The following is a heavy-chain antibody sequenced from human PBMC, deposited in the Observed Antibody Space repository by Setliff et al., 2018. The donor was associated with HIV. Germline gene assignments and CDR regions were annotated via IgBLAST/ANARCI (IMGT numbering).Heavy chain of an antibody. D-gene: IGHD5-18*01. Sequence: ASVKVSCKASGYTFTNYAMHWVRQAPGQRLELMGWINAGNGNTKYSQKFQGRVTITRDTSASTAYMGLSSLRSEDTAVYYCAGWTALLGGMDVWGQGTTVTVAS. J-gene: IGHJ6*02. CDR3: AGWTALLGGMDV. CDR2: INAGNGNT. CDR1: GYTFTNYA. V-gene: IGHV1-3*01.